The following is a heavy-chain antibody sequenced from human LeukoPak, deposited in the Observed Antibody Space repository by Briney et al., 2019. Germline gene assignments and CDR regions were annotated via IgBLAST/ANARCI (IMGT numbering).Heavy chain of an antibody. CDR2: IYYSGST. V-gene: IGHV4-59*01. J-gene: IGHJ4*02. CDR3: ARDKVRFDY. CDR1: GGSISSYY. D-gene: IGHD3-10*01. Sequence: PSETLSLTCTVSGGSISSYYWSWIRQPPGKGLEWIGYIYYSGSTNYNPSLKGRVTISVDTSKNQFSLKLSSVTAADTAVYYCARDKVRFDYWGQGTLVTVSS.